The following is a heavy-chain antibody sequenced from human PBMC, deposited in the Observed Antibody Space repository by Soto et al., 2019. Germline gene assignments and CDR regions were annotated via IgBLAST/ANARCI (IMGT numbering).Heavy chain of an antibody. Sequence: QVQLVESGGGVVQPGRSLRLSCAASGFTFSSYGMHWVRQAPGRGLEWVAVTWSDGSNKYYADSVKGRFTISRDNSKNTLHLQMNSLRGEYTAVDYCARESGVYYFDYWGQGILVTVSS. CDR3: ARESGVYYFDY. CDR1: GFTFSSYG. D-gene: IGHD3-10*01. V-gene: IGHV3-33*01. CDR2: TWSDGSNK. J-gene: IGHJ4*02.